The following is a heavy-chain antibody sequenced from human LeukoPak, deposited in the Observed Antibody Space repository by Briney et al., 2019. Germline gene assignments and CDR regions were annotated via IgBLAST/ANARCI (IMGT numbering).Heavy chain of an antibody. Sequence: SETLSLTCAVSGYSISSGYYWGWIRQPPGKGLEWIGSIFHSGSTYYNPSLKSRVNMSVDTSKNQISLKLSSVTATDTAVYYCARASGSYGSGGYYYYGMDVWGKGTTVTVSS. CDR1: GYSISSGYY. CDR2: IFHSGST. V-gene: IGHV4-38-2*01. J-gene: IGHJ6*04. D-gene: IGHD3-10*01. CDR3: ARASGSYGSGGYYYYGMDV.